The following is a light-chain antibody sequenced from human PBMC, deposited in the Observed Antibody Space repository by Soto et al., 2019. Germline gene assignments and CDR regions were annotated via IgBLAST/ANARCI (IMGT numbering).Light chain of an antibody. CDR1: SNDVGGYSY. CDR2: EVS. J-gene: IGLJ1*01. CDR3: NSYSRGTTLRV. Sequence: QSVLTQPASVSGSPGQSITISCAGTSNDVGGYSYVSWYQQHPGKAPKLLIYEVSHRPSGVSHRFSGSKSGDTASLTIAGLQAEHEADYYCNSYSRGTTLRVFGTGTKVTV. V-gene: IGLV2-14*01.